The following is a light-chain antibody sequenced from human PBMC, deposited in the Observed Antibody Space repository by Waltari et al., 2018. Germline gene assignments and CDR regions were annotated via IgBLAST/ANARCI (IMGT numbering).Light chain of an antibody. CDR2: VNSDGSH. J-gene: IGLJ3*02. Sequence: QLVLTQSPSASASLGASVKLTCTLSSGHSSTLTACLQQQPEKGPRYLMKVNSDGSHSKGDEIPDRFSGSSSGAERYLTISTVQSEDEADYYCQTGGHGTWVFGGGTKLTVL. CDR3: QTGGHGTWV. V-gene: IGLV4-69*01. CDR1: SGHSSTL.